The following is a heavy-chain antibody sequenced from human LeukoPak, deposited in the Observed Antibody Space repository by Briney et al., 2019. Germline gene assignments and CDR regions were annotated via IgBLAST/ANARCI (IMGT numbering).Heavy chain of an antibody. Sequence: SETLSLTCTVSGGSINNYYWSWVRQPAGKGLEWIGRIYTTGSTNYTPSLKSRVTMSVDTSKNQFSLKLTSVTAADTAVYYCARRDYGGGYNWFDPWGQGTLVIVSS. CDR2: IYTTGST. CDR3: ARRDYGGGYNWFDP. D-gene: IGHD4-23*01. J-gene: IGHJ5*02. CDR1: GGSINNYY. V-gene: IGHV4-4*07.